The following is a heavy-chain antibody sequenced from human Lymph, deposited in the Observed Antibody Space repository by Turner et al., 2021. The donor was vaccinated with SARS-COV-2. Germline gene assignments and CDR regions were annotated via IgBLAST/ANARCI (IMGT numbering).Heavy chain of an antibody. CDR3: AKGSQGGWLFPYYIDY. V-gene: IGHV3-23*01. CDR2: ISGSGGST. Sequence: EVQLLESGGGLVQPGGSLRVSCSASGFTFSSYAMSWVRQAPGKGLEWVSSISGSGGSTYYADSVKGRFTISRDNSKNTLYLQMNSLRAEDTAVYYCAKGSQGGWLFPYYIDYWGQGTLVTVSS. CDR1: GFTFSSYA. D-gene: IGHD3-22*01. J-gene: IGHJ4*02.